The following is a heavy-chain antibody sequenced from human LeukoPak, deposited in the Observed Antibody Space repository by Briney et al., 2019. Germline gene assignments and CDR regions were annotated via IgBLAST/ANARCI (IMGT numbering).Heavy chain of an antibody. D-gene: IGHD6-13*01. J-gene: IGHJ4*02. V-gene: IGHV1-8*03. CDR3: ARASRGSWSRPFDY. CDR1: GYTFTSYD. CDR2: MNPNSGNT. Sequence: ASVKVSCKASGYTFTSYDINWVRQATGQGLEWMGWMNPNSGNTGYAQKFQGRVTITRNTSISTAYMELSSLRSEDTAVYYCARASRGSWSRPFDYWGQGTLVTVSS.